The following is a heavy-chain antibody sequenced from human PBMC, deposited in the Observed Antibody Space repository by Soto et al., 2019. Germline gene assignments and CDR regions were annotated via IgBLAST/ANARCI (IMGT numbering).Heavy chain of an antibody. J-gene: IGHJ2*01. CDR3: ARKVLGSTSRADWWYFEL. Sequence: EVQLLESGGGLVQPGGSLRLSCVGSGFTFINYAMNWVRQTPGKGLEWVSGISGGGDRTFDADSVKGRFTISRDNSKNTVNLQMNSLRADDTAVYYCARKVLGSTSRADWWYFELWGRGTLVTVSS. V-gene: IGHV3-23*01. CDR2: ISGGGDRT. D-gene: IGHD3-16*01. CDR1: GFTFINYA.